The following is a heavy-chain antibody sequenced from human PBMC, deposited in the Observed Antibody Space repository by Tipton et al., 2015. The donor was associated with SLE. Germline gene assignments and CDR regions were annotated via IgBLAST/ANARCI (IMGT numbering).Heavy chain of an antibody. V-gene: IGHV4-31*03. CDR1: GGSISSGGYY. CDR2: SYYSGST. CDR3: ARDDLTVGAFDI. D-gene: IGHD4-11*01. Sequence: LRLSCTVSGGSISSGGYYWSWIRQHPGKGLEWIGYSYYSGSTYYNPSLKSRVTISVDTSKNQFSLKLSSVTAADTAVYYCARDDLTVGAFDIWGQGTMVTASS. J-gene: IGHJ3*02.